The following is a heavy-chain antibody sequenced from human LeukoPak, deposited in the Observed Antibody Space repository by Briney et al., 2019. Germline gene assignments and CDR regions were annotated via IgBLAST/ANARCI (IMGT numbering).Heavy chain of an antibody. V-gene: IGHV3-15*01. CDR2: IKSKTDGGTT. Sequence: GGSLRLSCAASGFTFSNAWMSWVRQAPGKGLEWVGRIKSKTDGGTTDYAAPGKGRFTISRDDSKNTLYLQMNSLKPEDTAVYYCTAPSRDYGGNSAWGRGLDYWGQGTLVTVSS. CDR3: TAPSRDYGGNSAWGRGLDY. D-gene: IGHD4-23*01. CDR1: GFTFSNAW. J-gene: IGHJ4*02.